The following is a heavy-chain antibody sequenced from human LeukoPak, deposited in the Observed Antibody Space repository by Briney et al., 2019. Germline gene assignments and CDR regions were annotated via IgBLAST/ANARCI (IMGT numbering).Heavy chain of an antibody. CDR3: ARERCSGGSCYATVDY. CDR1: GYTFTGYF. Sequence: GASVKVSCKASGYTFTGYFIHWVRQAPGQGPECMGWINPNSGGTTYAQKFRGRVTMTRDTSISTAYMELSRLTFDDTAIYYCARERCSGGSCYATVDYWGQGTLVTVSS. J-gene: IGHJ4*02. CDR2: INPNSGGT. V-gene: IGHV1-2*02. D-gene: IGHD2-15*01.